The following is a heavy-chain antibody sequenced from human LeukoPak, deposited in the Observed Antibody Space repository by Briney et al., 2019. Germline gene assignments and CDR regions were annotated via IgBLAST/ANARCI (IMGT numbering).Heavy chain of an antibody. J-gene: IGHJ6*02. D-gene: IGHD6-13*01. CDR2: ISDNGGYT. Sequence: GGSLRLSCATSGFTFSTYAMSWVRQAPGKGLEWVSGISDNGGYTYYADSVKGRFTISRDNSKNTLYLQMNSLRAEDTAVYYCARDSVEQQLAWVYGMDVWGQGTTVTVSS. CDR3: ARDSVEQQLAWVYGMDV. CDR1: GFTFSTYA. V-gene: IGHV3-23*01.